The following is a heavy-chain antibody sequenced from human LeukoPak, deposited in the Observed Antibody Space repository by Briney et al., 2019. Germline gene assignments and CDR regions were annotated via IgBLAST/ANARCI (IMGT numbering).Heavy chain of an antibody. CDR2: IHRSGNH. J-gene: IGHJ4*02. V-gene: IGHV4-30-2*01. CDR1: GGSISSGGYS. Sequence: SETLSLTCAVSGGSISSGGYSWTWIRQPPGKGLEWIGYIHRSGNHFYNPSLNIRGTISGDRSKNQFSLNLDSVSAADTAVYYCGIYYYNSSGYHDSWGQGALVTVSS. CDR3: GIYYYNSSGYHDS. D-gene: IGHD3-22*01.